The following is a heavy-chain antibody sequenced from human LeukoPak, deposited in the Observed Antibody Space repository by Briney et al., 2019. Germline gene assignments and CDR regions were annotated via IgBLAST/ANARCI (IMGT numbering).Heavy chain of an antibody. CDR3: AVLWSGYLDWFDP. CDR1: GGTFISYA. D-gene: IGHD3-3*01. Sequence: ASVKVSCKASGGTFISYAISWVRQAPGQGLEWRGGIIPIFGTANYAQKFQGRVTITADESTSTAYMELSSLRSEDTAVYYCAVLWSGYLDWFDPWGQGTLVTVSS. J-gene: IGHJ5*02. CDR2: IIPIFGTA. V-gene: IGHV1-69*13.